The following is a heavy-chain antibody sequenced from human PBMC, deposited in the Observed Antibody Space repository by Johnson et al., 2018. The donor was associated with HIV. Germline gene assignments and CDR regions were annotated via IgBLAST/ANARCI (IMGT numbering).Heavy chain of an antibody. CDR2: IRYDGSNK. V-gene: IGHV3-30*02. CDR3: AKDRPLYVLHLFGAFDI. Sequence: QEQLVESGGGVVQPGGSLRLSCAASGFTFSSYGMHWVRQAPGKGLEWVAFIRYDGSNKYYADAVKGRFTISRDNSKNTLYLQMNSLRAEDTAVYYCAKDRPLYVLHLFGAFDIWGQGTMVTVSS. D-gene: IGHD2-15*01. CDR1: GFTFSSYG. J-gene: IGHJ3*02.